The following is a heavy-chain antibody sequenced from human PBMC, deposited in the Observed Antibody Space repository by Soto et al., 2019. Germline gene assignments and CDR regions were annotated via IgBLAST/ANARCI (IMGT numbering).Heavy chain of an antibody. Sequence: EVQLLDSGGGLVQPGGSLRLSCAASGFTFSSYAMGWVRQAPGKGLEWVSAIGGSGGSTYYADSAKGRFTISRDNSKNTLYLQMNSLRVEDTAVYYCAKILLAGFIGYWGQGTLVTVSS. V-gene: IGHV3-23*01. D-gene: IGHD3-3*02. CDR1: GFTFSSYA. J-gene: IGHJ4*02. CDR2: IGGSGGST. CDR3: AKILLAGFIGY.